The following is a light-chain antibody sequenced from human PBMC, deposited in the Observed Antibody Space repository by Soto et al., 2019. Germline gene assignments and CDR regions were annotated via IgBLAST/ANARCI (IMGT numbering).Light chain of an antibody. J-gene: IGKJ4*01. V-gene: IGKV3-15*01. CDR2: GAS. CDR1: QSVYTT. Sequence: EIVMTQSPATLSVSPGERATLSCRASQSVYTTLAWYQQRPGQAPRLLIYGASTRATGVPARFSGSGSGTEFTLTISSLQSEDFAVYYCQQYNKSPLTFGGGTTVEIK. CDR3: QQYNKSPLT.